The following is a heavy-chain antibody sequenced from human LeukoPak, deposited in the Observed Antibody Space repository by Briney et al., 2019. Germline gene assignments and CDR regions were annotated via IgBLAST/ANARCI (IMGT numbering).Heavy chain of an antibody. V-gene: IGHV1-8*01. CDR3: ARGLSSTRYYYYYYMDV. J-gene: IGHJ6*03. D-gene: IGHD2-2*01. CDR2: MNPNSGNT. CDR1: GYTFTSYD. Sequence: ASVKVSYKASGYTFTSYDINWVRQATGQGLEWMGWMNPNSGNTGYAQKFQGRVTMTRNTSISTAYMELSRLRSDDTAVYYCARGLSSTRYYYYYYMDVWGKGTTVTVSS.